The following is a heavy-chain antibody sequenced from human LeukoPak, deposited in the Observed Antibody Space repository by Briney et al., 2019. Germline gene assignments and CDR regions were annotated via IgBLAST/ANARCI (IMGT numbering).Heavy chain of an antibody. CDR2: IWYDGSNK. CDR1: GFTFSSYG. V-gene: IGHV3-33*01. CDR3: SANFDI. J-gene: IGHJ4*02. D-gene: IGHD1-7*01. Sequence: GGSLRLSCAASGFTFSSYGMHWVRQAPGKGLEWVAVIWYDGSNKYYADSVKGRFTISRDNSKNTLYLQMNDPRVEDTAVYYCSANFDIWGQGTLVTVSS.